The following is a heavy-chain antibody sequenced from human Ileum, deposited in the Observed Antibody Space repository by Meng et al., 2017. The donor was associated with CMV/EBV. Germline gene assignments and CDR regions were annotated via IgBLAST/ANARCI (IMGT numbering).Heavy chain of an antibody. CDR3: ARIIVSRGYSFDY. Sequence: QEHLVQSGAEIKKPGASVKVSCKTSGYTFTNNIMNWVRQAPGQGLEWMGWINPNSGSTNYAQKFQGRVTMTRDTSISTAYMELNRLTSDDTAMYFCARIIVSRGYSFDYWGQGTLVTVSS. V-gene: IGHV1-2*02. CDR2: INPNSGST. J-gene: IGHJ4*02. CDR1: GYTFTNNI. D-gene: IGHD5-18*01.